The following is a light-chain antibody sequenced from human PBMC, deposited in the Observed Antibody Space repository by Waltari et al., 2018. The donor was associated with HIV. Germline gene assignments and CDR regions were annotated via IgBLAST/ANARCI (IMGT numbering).Light chain of an antibody. CDR2: EVF. CDR3: ASFASDTTVPV. CDR1: SSDVGGFKL. V-gene: IGLV2-14*01. J-gene: IGLJ2*01. Sequence: QSALTQPASVSGSPGQSITISCTGTSSDVGGFKLVSWYQQFPGKAPKLIIYEVFNRPPGVSDRFSGSKSGNTASLTISDLQAEDEATYHCASFASDTTVPVFGGGTRLTVL.